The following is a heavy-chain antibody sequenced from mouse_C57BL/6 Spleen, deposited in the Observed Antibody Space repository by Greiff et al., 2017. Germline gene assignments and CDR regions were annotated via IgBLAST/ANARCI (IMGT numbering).Heavy chain of an antibody. CDR1: GFTFSSYA. Sequence: EVMLVESGGGLVKPGGSLKLSCAASGFTFSSYAMSWVRQTPEKRLEWVATISDGGSYTYYPDNVKGRFTISRDNAKNNLYLQMSHLKSEDTAMYYCARGYYGREYFDYWGQGTTLTVSS. D-gene: IGHD1-1*01. CDR2: ISDGGSYT. J-gene: IGHJ2*01. CDR3: ARGYYGREYFDY. V-gene: IGHV5-4*03.